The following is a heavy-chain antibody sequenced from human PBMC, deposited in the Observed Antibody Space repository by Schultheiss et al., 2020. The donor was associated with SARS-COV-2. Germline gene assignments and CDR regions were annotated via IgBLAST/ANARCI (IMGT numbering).Heavy chain of an antibody. J-gene: IGHJ4*02. V-gene: IGHV3-21*01. CDR3: ARVGVLRFLEWLFPFDY. Sequence: GGSLRLSCAASGFTFSSYSMNWVRQAPGKGLEWVSSISSSSSYIYYADSLKGRFTISRDNAKNSLFLQMNSLRAEDTAVYYCARVGVLRFLEWLFPFDYWGQGTLVTVSS. CDR2: ISSSSSYI. D-gene: IGHD3-3*01. CDR1: GFTFSSYS.